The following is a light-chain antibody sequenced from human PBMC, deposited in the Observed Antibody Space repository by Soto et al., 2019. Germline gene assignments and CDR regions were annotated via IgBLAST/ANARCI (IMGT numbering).Light chain of an antibody. V-gene: IGKV3-15*01. CDR1: QSVSSN. Sequence: EIVMTQSPATLSVSPGERATLSCRASQSVSSNLAWYRQKPGQAPRLLIYGASTRATGIPARFSGSGSGIVFTLTLSSLQSEDFAVYYCQQYNKWPPWTFGQGTKVEL. J-gene: IGKJ1*01. CDR3: QQYNKWPPWT. CDR2: GAS.